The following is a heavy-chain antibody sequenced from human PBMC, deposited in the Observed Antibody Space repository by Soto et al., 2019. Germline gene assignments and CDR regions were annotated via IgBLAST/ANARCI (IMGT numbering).Heavy chain of an antibody. CDR3: ATPSPLCAGDSGGCEFQH. Sequence: ASVKVSCKASGYTFTTYPIHWVRQAPGQRLEWMGWINAANGNTKYSQKFQGRVTITRDTPASTAYMELSSLRSEDTAVYYCATPSPLCAGDSGGCEFQHWGQGTLVTVAS. D-gene: IGHD2-21*02. V-gene: IGHV1-3*01. CDR2: INAANGNT. J-gene: IGHJ1*01. CDR1: GYTFTTYP.